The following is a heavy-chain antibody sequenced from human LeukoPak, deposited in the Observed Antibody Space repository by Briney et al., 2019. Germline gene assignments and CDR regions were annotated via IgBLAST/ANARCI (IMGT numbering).Heavy chain of an antibody. J-gene: IGHJ3*02. V-gene: IGHV3-11*06. D-gene: IGHD3-9*01. CDR3: ARGIYDILTGVFDI. CDR1: GFTFSDYY. CDR2: MGSISGYT. Sequence: PGGSLRLSCAASGFTFSDYYMSWIRQAAGNGREWVSYMGSISGYTNYAVCRKGRFSISRDNAKNSLYLQMNSLRAEDTAVYYCARGIYDILTGVFDIWGQGTMVTVSS.